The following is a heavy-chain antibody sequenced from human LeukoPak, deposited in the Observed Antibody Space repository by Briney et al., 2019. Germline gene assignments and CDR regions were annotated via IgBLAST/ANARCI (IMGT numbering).Heavy chain of an antibody. CDR2: ISSSGSTI. CDR1: GFTFSTYE. V-gene: IGHV3-48*03. CDR3: ARDPSDFLGNYFDP. D-gene: IGHD1-7*01. Sequence: GGSLRLSCAASGFTFSTYEMNWVRQAPGKGLEWVSYISSSGSTIYYADSVKGRFTISRDNAKNSLYLQMNSLRAEDTAVYYCARDPSDFLGNYFDPWGQGTPVTVSS. J-gene: IGHJ5*02.